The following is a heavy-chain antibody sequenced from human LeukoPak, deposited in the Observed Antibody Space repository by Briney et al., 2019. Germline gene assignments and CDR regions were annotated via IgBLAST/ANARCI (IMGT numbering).Heavy chain of an antibody. V-gene: IGHV3-21*01. J-gene: IGHJ4*02. CDR3: ARMYGSGSYFDY. Sequence: PGGSLRLSCAASGFTFSSHGMNWVRQAPGKGLEWVSSISSSSSYIYYADSVKGRFTISRDNAKNSLYLQMNSLRAEDTAVYYCARMYGSGSYFDYWGQGTLVTVSS. CDR2: ISSSSSYI. D-gene: IGHD3-10*01. CDR1: GFTFSSHG.